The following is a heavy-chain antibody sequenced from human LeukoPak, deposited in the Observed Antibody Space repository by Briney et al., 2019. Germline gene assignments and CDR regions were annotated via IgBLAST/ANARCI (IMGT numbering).Heavy chain of an antibody. CDR1: GGSISSGSYY. Sequence: LSQTLSLTCTVSGGSISSGSYYWSWIRQPAGKGLEWIGRIYTSGSTNYNPSLKSRVTISVDTSKNQFSLKLSSVTAADTAVYYCARDRYCTNGVCYLFDPWGQGTLVTVSS. J-gene: IGHJ5*02. CDR2: IYTSGST. D-gene: IGHD2-8*01. V-gene: IGHV4-61*02. CDR3: ARDRYCTNGVCYLFDP.